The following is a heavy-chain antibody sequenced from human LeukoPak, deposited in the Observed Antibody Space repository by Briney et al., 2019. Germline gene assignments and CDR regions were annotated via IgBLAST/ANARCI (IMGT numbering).Heavy chain of an antibody. J-gene: IGHJ4*02. D-gene: IGHD6-13*01. CDR3: ARLGTGYSSSWYKDY. CDR2: IIPIFGTA. CDR1: GGTFSSYA. V-gene: IGHV1-69*01. Sequence: SVKVSCKASGGTFSSYAISWVRQAPGQGLEWMGGIIPIFGTANYAQKFQGRVTITADESTSTAYMELSSLRSEDTAVYYCARLGTGYSSSWYKDYWGQGTLVTVSS.